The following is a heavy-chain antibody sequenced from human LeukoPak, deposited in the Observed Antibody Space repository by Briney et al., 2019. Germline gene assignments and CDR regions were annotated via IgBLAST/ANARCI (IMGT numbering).Heavy chain of an antibody. CDR1: GFTVSGNY. D-gene: IGHD3-22*01. CDR2: IYSGSNT. CDR3: AGAGTRESSGYHLDY. Sequence: GGSLRLSCAASGFTVSGNYMTWVRQAPGKGLEWVAVIYSGSNTYYADFVKGRFTISRGNSKNTLYLKMNSLRAEDTAMYYCAGAGTRESSGYHLDYWGQGALVTVSS. V-gene: IGHV3-53*01. J-gene: IGHJ4*02.